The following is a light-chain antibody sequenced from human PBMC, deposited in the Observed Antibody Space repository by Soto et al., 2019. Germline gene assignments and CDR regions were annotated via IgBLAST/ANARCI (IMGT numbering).Light chain of an antibody. Sequence: QSVLTQPRSVSGSPGQSVTISCTGTSSDVGGYNYVSWYQQHPGKAPKVMIYDVSERPSGVPDRFSGSKSGNTASLTISGLQAEDEADYYCCSYAGSPRDVLGTGTQLTVL. CDR3: CSYAGSPRDV. CDR1: SSDVGGYNY. J-gene: IGLJ1*01. CDR2: DVS. V-gene: IGLV2-11*01.